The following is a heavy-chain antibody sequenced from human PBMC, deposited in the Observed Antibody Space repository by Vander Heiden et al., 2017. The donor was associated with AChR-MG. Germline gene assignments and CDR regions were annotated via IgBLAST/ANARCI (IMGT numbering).Heavy chain of an antibody. J-gene: IGHJ5*02. CDR1: GFSFSRYS. D-gene: IGHD3-9*01. CDR2: ISSSSSQI. V-gene: IGHV3-21*02. Sequence: EVQLVESGGGLVKPGGSLRLSCAASGFSFSRYSMNWVRQAPGKGLEWVSGISSSSSQIYYADSVKGRFTISRDNAKNSVYLQMNSLRAEDTAVYYCASPPDIWPGYYGLLSSWGQGTLVTVSS. CDR3: ASPPDIWPGYYGLLSS.